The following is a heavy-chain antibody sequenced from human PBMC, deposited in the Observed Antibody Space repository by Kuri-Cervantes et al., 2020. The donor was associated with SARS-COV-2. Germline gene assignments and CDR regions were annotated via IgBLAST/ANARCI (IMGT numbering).Heavy chain of an antibody. J-gene: IGHJ4*02. D-gene: IGHD6-13*01. Sequence: GGSLRLSCAASGFTFSSYWMSWVRQAPGKGLEWVANIKQDGSEKYYADSVKGRFTISRDNSKNTLYLQMNSLRAEDTAVYYCARDGGLAAAGKFDYWGQGTLVTVSS. CDR1: GFTFSSYW. CDR2: IKQDGSEK. CDR3: ARDGGLAAAGKFDY. V-gene: IGHV3-7*01.